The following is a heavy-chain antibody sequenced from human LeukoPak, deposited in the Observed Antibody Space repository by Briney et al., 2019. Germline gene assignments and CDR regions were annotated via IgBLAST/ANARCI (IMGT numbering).Heavy chain of an antibody. CDR1: GFTFSSYA. Sequence: GGSLRLSCAASGFTFSSYAMHWVRQAPGKGLEWVAVISYDGSNKYYADSVKGRFTISRDNSKNTLYLQMNSLRAEDTAVYYCARDGYYYDSSGRWGQGTLVTVSS. V-gene: IGHV3-30*04. CDR3: ARDGYYYDSSGR. D-gene: IGHD3-22*01. CDR2: ISYDGSNK. J-gene: IGHJ4*02.